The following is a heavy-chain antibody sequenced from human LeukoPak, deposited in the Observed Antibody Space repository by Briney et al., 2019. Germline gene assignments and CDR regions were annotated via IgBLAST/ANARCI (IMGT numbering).Heavy chain of an antibody. Sequence: PGGSLRLSCAASGFTFSSYAMSWVRQAPGKGLEWVSAISGSGGSTYYADSVKGRFTISRDNSKNTLHLQMNSLRAEDTAVYYCAKAPSSYSGYSPWGAFDIWGQGTMVTVSS. CDR3: AKAPSSYSGYSPWGAFDI. CDR1: GFTFSSYA. D-gene: IGHD3-22*01. J-gene: IGHJ3*02. V-gene: IGHV3-23*01. CDR2: ISGSGGST.